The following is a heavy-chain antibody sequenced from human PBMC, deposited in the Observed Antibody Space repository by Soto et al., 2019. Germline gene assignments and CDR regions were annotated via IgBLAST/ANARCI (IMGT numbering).Heavy chain of an antibody. CDR1: GYSFTSYW. CDR2: VNPADSDT. J-gene: IGHJ4*02. V-gene: IGHV5-51*01. CDR3: VRPDSRGFYSH. D-gene: IGHD3-22*01. Sequence: PGESLKISCKASGYSFTSYWIGWVRQMSGKGMEWMAIVNPADSDTRYSPSFQGQVTVSADKSISTAYLQWGSLKASDTAMYYCVRPDSRGFYSHWGQGTPVTVSS.